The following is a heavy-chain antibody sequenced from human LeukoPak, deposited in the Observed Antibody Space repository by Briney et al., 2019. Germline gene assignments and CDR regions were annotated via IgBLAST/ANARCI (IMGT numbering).Heavy chain of an antibody. CDR3: ATHSAAAATPYFDY. CDR2: ISGSGGST. D-gene: IGHD6-13*01. J-gene: IGHJ4*02. V-gene: IGHV3-23*01. Sequence: GGSLRLSCAASGFTFSSYAMSWVRQAPGKGLEWVSAISGSGGSTYYADSVKGRFTISRDNAKNSLYLQMNSLRADDTAVYYCATHSAAAATPYFDYWGQGTLVTVSS. CDR1: GFTFSSYA.